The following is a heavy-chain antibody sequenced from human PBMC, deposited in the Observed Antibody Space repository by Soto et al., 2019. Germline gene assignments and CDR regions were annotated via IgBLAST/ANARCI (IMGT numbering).Heavy chain of an antibody. CDR3: ATQYSSSSTAPESNAEYFPH. Sequence: SETLSLTCTVYGGSISSGGYYWSWIRQHPRKGLEWIGYIYYSGSTYYNPSLKSRVTISVDTSKNQFSLKLSSVTAADTAVYYCATQYSSSSTAPESNAEYFPHWGQGTPVTVSS. CDR2: IYYSGST. V-gene: IGHV4-31*03. D-gene: IGHD6-6*01. CDR1: GGSISSGGYY. J-gene: IGHJ1*01.